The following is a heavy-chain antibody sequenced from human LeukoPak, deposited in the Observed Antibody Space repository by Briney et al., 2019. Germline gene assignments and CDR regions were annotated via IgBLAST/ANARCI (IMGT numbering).Heavy chain of an antibody. CDR3: ARDQGSGWFNFDY. CDR1: GGTFSSYA. CDR2: IIPIFGTA. V-gene: IGHV1-69*13. D-gene: IGHD6-19*01. J-gene: IGHJ4*02. Sequence: GASVKVSCKASGGTFSSYAISWVRQAPGQGLGWMGGIIPIFGTANYAQKFQGRVTITADESTSTAYMELSSLRSEDTAVYYCARDQGSGWFNFDYWGQGTLVTVSS.